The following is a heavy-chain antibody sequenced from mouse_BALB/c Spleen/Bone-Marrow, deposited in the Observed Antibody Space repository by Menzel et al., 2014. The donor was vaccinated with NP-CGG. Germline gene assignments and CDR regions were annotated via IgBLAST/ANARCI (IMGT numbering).Heavy chain of an antibody. Sequence: VQLQQSGAELVRPGASVKLSCKASGYSFTNYWMNWMKQRPGQGLEWIGMIHPSDSETRLNQKFKDKATLAVDKSSSTSYMQLHSQTSEDYAVYDCASDDYDGSWFAYWGQGTLVTVSA. V-gene: IGHV1S82*01. CDR3: ASDDYDGSWFAY. CDR1: GYSFTNYW. D-gene: IGHD2-4*01. J-gene: IGHJ3*01. CDR2: IHPSDSET.